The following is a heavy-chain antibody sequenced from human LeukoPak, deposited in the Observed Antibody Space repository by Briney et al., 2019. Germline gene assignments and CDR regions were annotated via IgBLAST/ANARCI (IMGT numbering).Heavy chain of an antibody. V-gene: IGHV3-74*01. D-gene: IGHD6-25*01. J-gene: IGHJ6*03. Sequence: GGSLRLSCAASGFTFSTYWMHWVRQGPGKGLVWVSRINGDGSTTHYADSVKGRFTISRDNAKNTLYLQMNSLRAEDTAVYYCARVMVSGQRHMDVWGKGTRVAVSS. CDR2: INGDGSTT. CDR1: GFTFSTYW. CDR3: ARVMVSGQRHMDV.